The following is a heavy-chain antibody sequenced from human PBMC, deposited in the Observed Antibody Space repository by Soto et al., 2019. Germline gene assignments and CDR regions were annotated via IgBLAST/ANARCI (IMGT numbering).Heavy chain of an antibody. CDR2: TIPILDIT. Sequence: QVQLVQSGAEVKKPGSSVKVSCKASGGTFSIYSISWVRQAPGQGLEWLGRTIPILDITNYAQKFQGRVTITADKATSTAYMELSSLRSEDTAVYYCASGHHVRGPIWFDPWGQGTLVTVSS. V-gene: IGHV1-69*02. CDR1: GGTFSIYS. CDR3: ASGHHVRGPIWFDP. D-gene: IGHD3-10*02. J-gene: IGHJ5*02.